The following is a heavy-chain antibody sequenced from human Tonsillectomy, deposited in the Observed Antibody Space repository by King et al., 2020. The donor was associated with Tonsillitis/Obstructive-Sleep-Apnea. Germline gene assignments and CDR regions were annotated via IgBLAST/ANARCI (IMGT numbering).Heavy chain of an antibody. J-gene: IGHJ4*02. D-gene: IGHD2-2*02. CDR3: ARDLPIVLIPAAIKGGFDY. CDR2: ISYDGRNE. V-gene: IGHV3-30*04. CDR1: GFTFSSYA. Sequence: QLVQSGGGVVQSGRSLRLSCAASGFTFSSYAMHWVRQAPGKGLEWVAVISYDGRNEDYADSVKGRFTISRDNSKNTLYLQMNSLRTEDTAVYYCARDLPIVLIPAAIKGGFDYWGQGTLVTVSS.